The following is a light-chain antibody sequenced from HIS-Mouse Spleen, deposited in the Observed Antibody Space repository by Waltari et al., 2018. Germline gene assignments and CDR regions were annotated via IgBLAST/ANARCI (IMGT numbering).Light chain of an antibody. CDR1: QSLLHSNGYNY. V-gene: IGKV2-28*01. CDR3: MQALQTPST. J-gene: IGKJ4*01. Sequence: DIVMTQSPLSLPVTPGERAYISCRSSQSLLHSNGYNYLDWYLQKPGQSPQLLIYLGSNRASGVPDRFSGSGSGTDFTLKISRVEAEDVGVYYCMQALQTPSTFGGGTKVEIK. CDR2: LGS.